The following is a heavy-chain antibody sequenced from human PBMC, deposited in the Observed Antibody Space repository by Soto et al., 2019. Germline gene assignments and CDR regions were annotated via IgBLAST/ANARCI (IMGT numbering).Heavy chain of an antibody. V-gene: IGHV4-59*01. CDR1: GGSISSYY. D-gene: IGHD1-1*01. Sequence: SETLSLTCTVSGGSISSYYWSWIRQPPGKGLEWIGYIYYSGSTNYNPSLKSRVTISVDTSKNQFSLKLSSVTAVDTAVYYCARGYGKYYFDYWGQGTLVTVSS. CDR2: IYYSGST. J-gene: IGHJ4*02. CDR3: ARGYGKYYFDY.